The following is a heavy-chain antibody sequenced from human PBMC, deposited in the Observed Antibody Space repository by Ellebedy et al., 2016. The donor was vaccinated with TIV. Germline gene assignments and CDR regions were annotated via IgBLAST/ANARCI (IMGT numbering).Heavy chain of an antibody. Sequence: MPSETLSLTCTVSGASISSDCWIWIRQPAGKGLEWIGRLYTRGSTNYNPSLKSRVTMSADTSKNQFSLKLSSVTAADTAVYYCARERSTSWTQHFYYGIDVWGQGTTVTVSS. CDR3: ARERSTSWTQHFYYGIDV. CDR1: GASISSDC. CDR2: LYTRGST. V-gene: IGHV4-4*07. D-gene: IGHD6-19*01. J-gene: IGHJ6*02.